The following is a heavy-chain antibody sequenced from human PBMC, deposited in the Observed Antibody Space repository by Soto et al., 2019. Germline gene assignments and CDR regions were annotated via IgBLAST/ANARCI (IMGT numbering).Heavy chain of an antibody. CDR2: IYYSGST. Sequence: QVQLQESGPGLVKPSETLSLTCTVSGGSISSYYWSWIRQPPGKGLEWIGYIYYSGSTNYNPSLKSRVTISVDTSKNQFSLKLSSVTAADTAVYYCARRIAVAGNDAFDIWGQGTMVTVSS. V-gene: IGHV4-59*01. CDR3: ARRIAVAGNDAFDI. J-gene: IGHJ3*02. CDR1: GGSISSYY. D-gene: IGHD6-19*01.